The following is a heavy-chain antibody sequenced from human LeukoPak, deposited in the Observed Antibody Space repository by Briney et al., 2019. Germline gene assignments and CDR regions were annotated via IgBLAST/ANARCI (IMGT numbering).Heavy chain of an antibody. CDR2: ISSSSSYI. Sequence: PGGSLRLSCSASGFPLSIYSMNWVRPPPGKGLEWVSSISSSSSYIYYADSVKGRFTISRDNAKNSLYLQMNSLRAEDTAVYYCARVAAAALDYWGQGTLVTVSS. CDR1: GFPLSIYS. CDR3: ARVAAAALDY. D-gene: IGHD6-13*01. V-gene: IGHV3-21*01. J-gene: IGHJ4*02.